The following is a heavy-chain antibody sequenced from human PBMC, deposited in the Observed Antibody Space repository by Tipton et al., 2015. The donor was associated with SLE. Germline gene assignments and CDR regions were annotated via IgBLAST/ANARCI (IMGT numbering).Heavy chain of an antibody. D-gene: IGHD6-13*01. CDR2: IYHSGIA. CDR3: ARGNSWSLMALDY. J-gene: IGHJ4*02. Sequence: LRLSCSVSGGSISGGDYYWSWIRQPPGKGLQWIGYIYHSGIASYNESLKSRMTLSVDTSKNHFSLQLNSVTGADTAIYYCARGNSWSLMALDYWGQGMLVTVSS. CDR1: GGSISGGDYY. V-gene: IGHV4-30-4*01.